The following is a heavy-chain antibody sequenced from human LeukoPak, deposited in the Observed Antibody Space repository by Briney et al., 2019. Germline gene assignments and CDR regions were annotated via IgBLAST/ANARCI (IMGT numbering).Heavy chain of an antibody. CDR1: GVSLTTVDFT. CDR2: ISYSGRT. CDR3: ARLKSYCGVASYPDQFHN. Sequence: SETLSLTCTVSGVSLTTVDFTWGSIRQPPGKGLEWIATISYSGRTYYNPSLKTRLTISVDTSKNQFSLKLLSVAAADTAVYYCARLKSYCGVASYPDQFHNWGQGTLVTVSS. J-gene: IGHJ4*02. D-gene: IGHD2-21*02. V-gene: IGHV4-39*01.